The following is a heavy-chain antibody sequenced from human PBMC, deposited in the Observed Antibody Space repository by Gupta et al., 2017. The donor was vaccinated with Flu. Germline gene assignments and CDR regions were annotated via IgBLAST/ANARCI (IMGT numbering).Heavy chain of an antibody. V-gene: IGHV3-23*01. D-gene: IGHD3-16*01. J-gene: IGHJ4*02. CDR1: GSTFSYYP. CDR3: AKGGGYYFDF. CDR2: IGRAGDT. Sequence: EVQLLELGGGLVQPGGSLRLSCAASGSTFSYYPMRWVRQTPGKGLEWVSTIGRAGDTHYADSVKGRFSISRDISKNTMYLQMDNLRAEDTAIYYCAKGGGYYFDFWGQGTLVTVSS.